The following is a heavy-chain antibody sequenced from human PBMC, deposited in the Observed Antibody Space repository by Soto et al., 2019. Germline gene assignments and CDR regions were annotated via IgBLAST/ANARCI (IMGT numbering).Heavy chain of an antibody. V-gene: IGHV3-30-3*01. CDR3: ARDPSRGYSYGYLDY. Sequence: QVQLVESGGGVVQPRRSLRLSCAASGFTFSSYAMHWVRQAPGKGLEWVAVISYDGSNKYYADSVKGRFTISRDNSKNTLYLQMNSLRAEDTAVYYCARDPSRGYSYGYLDYWGQGTLVTVSS. CDR1: GFTFSSYA. J-gene: IGHJ4*02. D-gene: IGHD5-18*01. CDR2: ISYDGSNK.